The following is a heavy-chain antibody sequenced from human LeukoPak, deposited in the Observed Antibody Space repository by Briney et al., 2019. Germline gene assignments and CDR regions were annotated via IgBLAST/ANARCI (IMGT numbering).Heavy chain of an antibody. Sequence: PGRSLRLSCAASGFTFDDYAMHWVRQAPGKGLEWVSGISWNSGSIGYADSVKGRFTISRDNAKNSLYLQMNSLRAEDTALYYCAKDLNYYDSSGYAGWGQGTLVTVSS. CDR1: GFTFDDYA. CDR3: AKDLNYYDSSGYAG. D-gene: IGHD3-22*01. CDR2: ISWNSGSI. J-gene: IGHJ4*02. V-gene: IGHV3-9*01.